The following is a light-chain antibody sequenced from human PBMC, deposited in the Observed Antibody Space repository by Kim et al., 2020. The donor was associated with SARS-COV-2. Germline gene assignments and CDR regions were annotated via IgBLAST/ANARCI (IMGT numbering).Light chain of an antibody. Sequence: LSPGERATLSCRASQSVSSSYLAWYQQKPGQAPRLLIYGASSRATGIPDRFSGSGSGTDSTLTISRLEPEDFAVYSCQQYGSSPYTFGQGTKLEI. CDR3: QQYGSSPYT. V-gene: IGKV3-20*01. CDR2: GAS. J-gene: IGKJ2*01. CDR1: QSVSSSY.